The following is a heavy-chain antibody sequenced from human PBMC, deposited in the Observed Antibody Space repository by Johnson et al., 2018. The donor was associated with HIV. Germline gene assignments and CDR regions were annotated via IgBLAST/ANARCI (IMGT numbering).Heavy chain of an antibody. J-gene: IGHJ3*02. CDR2: ISYDGSNN. Sequence: QVQLVESGGGVVQPGRSLRLSCAASGFTFSMYAMHWVRQAPGKGLEWVAVISYDGSNNYYADSVRGRFPISRDNSKNTLSLQMNSLRAEDTAVYYCAKSDCSGGSCYSVWRHAFDIWGQGTMVTVSS. CDR1: GFTFSMYA. CDR3: AKSDCSGGSCYSVWRHAFDI. V-gene: IGHV3-30*18. D-gene: IGHD2-15*01.